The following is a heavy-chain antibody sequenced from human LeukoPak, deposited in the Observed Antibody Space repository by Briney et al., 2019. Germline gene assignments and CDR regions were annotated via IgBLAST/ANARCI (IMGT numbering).Heavy chain of an antibody. CDR1: GFTVSDNY. Sequence: GGSLRLSCAASGFTVSDNYMSWVRQAPGKGLEWVSVIYSDGSTYYADSVKGRFTISRGNAKNSLYLQMNSLRAEDTAVYYCARDPFASVEMATIREVDYWGQGTLVTVSS. D-gene: IGHD5-24*01. J-gene: IGHJ4*02. CDR2: IYSDGST. CDR3: ARDPFASVEMATIREVDY. V-gene: IGHV3-66*01.